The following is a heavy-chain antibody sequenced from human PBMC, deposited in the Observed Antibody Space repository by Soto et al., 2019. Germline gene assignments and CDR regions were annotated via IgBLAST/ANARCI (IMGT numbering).Heavy chain of an antibody. CDR1: GYTFTSYG. CDR3: ASLGYCSGGSCYGQDFQH. D-gene: IGHD2-15*01. V-gene: IGHV1-18*01. CDR2: ISAYNGNT. J-gene: IGHJ1*01. Sequence: ASVKVSCKASGYTFTSYGISWVRQAPGQGLEWMGWISAYNGNTNYAQKFQGRVTMTRDTSTSTVYMELSSLRSEDTAVYYCASLGYCSGGSCYGQDFQHWGQGTLVTVSS.